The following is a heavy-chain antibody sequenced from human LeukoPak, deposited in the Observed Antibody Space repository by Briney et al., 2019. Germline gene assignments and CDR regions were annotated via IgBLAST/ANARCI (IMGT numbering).Heavy chain of an antibody. CDR2: IYHSGST. J-gene: IGHJ4*02. D-gene: IGHD6-13*01. Sequence: PSETLSLTCAVSGGSISSGGYSWSWIQQPPGKGLGWIGYIYHSGSTYYNPSLKSRVTISVDRSKNQFSLKLSSVTAADTAVYYCARGPRIAAAGPDYWGQGTLVTVSS. CDR1: GGSISSGGYS. CDR3: ARGPRIAAAGPDY. V-gene: IGHV4-30-2*01.